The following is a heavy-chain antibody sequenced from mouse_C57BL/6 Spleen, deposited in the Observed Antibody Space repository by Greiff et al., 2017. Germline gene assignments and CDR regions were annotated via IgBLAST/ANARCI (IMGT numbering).Heavy chain of an antibody. CDR2: INPSSGYT. J-gene: IGHJ2*01. Sequence: VKLMESGAELARPGASVKMSCKASGYTFTSYTMHWVKQRPGQGLEWIGYINPSSGYTKYNQKFKDKATLTADKSSSTAYMQLSSLTSEDSAVYYCARSAYGNYGMDYWGQGTTLTVSS. CDR1: GYTFTSYT. V-gene: IGHV1-4*01. D-gene: IGHD2-1*01. CDR3: ARSAYGNYGMDY.